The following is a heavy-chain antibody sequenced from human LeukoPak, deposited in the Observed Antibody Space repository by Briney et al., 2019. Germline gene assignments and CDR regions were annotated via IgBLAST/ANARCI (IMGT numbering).Heavy chain of an antibody. V-gene: IGHV3-11*01. CDR3: ALPQTGRGVGGMRFAP. Sequence: PGGSLRLSCAASGSIFSVYYMSWIRQAPGKGLEWISYITRSGSTIYYAESVRGRFTISRDDAKNSLYLQMNSLRAEDPAVYYCALPQTGRGVGGMRFAPGGREP. D-gene: IGHD1-26*01. J-gene: IGHJ5*02. CDR1: GSIFSVYY. CDR2: ITRSGSTI.